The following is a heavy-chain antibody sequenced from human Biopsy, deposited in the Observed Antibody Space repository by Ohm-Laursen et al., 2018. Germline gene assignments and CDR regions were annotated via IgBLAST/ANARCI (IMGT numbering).Heavy chain of an antibody. CDR1: GDSISSYY. CDR3: SRDRGYYSDRTVPGYFDL. CDR2: VYYTGCT. D-gene: IGHD3-22*01. Sequence: GTLSLTCTVSGDSISSYYWSWIRQPPGKGLQWIVYVYYTGCTDYNPSLQSRVTISVDTSKNHFSLILRSVTPADTAIYYCSRDRGYYSDRTVPGYFDLWGRGTLVTVSS. J-gene: IGHJ2*01. V-gene: IGHV4-59*01.